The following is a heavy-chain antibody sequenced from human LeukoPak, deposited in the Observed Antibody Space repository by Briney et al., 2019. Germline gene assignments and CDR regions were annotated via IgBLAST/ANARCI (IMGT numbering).Heavy chain of an antibody. Sequence: PSETLSLTCTVSGGSISSYYWSWIRQPPGKGLEWIGYIYYSGSTNCNPSLKSRVTISVDTSKNQLSLKLSSVTAADTAVYYCARQEGSGSYYGGHFDYWGQGTLVTVSS. CDR3: ARQEGSGSYYGGHFDY. J-gene: IGHJ4*02. D-gene: IGHD3-10*01. V-gene: IGHV4-59*08. CDR2: IYYSGST. CDR1: GGSISSYY.